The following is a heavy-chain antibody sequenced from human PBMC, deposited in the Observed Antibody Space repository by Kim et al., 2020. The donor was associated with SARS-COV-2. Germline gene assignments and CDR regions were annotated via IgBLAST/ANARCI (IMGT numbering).Heavy chain of an antibody. D-gene: IGHD3-3*01. V-gene: IGHV4-59*01. CDR3: ARGYDFWSGPGRMDV. Sequence: SETLSLTCTVSGGSISSYHWSWIRQPPGKGLEWIGYIYYSGSTNYNPPLKSRVTISVDTSKNQFSLKLSSVTTADTAVYYCARGYDFWSGPGRMDVWGQGTTVTVSS. CDR2: IYYSGST. CDR1: GGSISSYH. J-gene: IGHJ6*02.